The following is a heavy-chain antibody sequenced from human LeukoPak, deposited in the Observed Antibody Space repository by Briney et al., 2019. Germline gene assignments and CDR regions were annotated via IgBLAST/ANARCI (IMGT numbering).Heavy chain of an antibody. J-gene: IGHJ3*02. CDR2: IKSKTDGGTT. Sequence: GGSLRLSCAASGFTFSNAWMNWVRRAPGKGLEWVGRIKSKTDGGTTDYAAPVKGRFTISRDDSKNTLYLQMNSLKTEDTTVYYCTTVVSFDYYDSSGYYSPAYAFDIWGQGTVVTVSS. V-gene: IGHV3-15*07. CDR3: TTVVSFDYYDSSGYYSPAYAFDI. CDR1: GFTFSNAW. D-gene: IGHD3-22*01.